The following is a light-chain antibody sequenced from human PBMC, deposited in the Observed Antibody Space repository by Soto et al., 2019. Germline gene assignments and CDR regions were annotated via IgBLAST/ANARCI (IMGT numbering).Light chain of an antibody. CDR1: NSDVGGYNY. J-gene: IGLJ2*01. CDR2: EVS. Sequence: QSVLTQPASVSGSPGQSITISCTGTNSDVGGYNYVSWYQQHPGKAPKLMIYEVSNRPSGVSNRFSGSKSGNTASLTISGLQAEDEADYYCAAWDDSLNGLVVFGGGTKLTVL. CDR3: AAWDDSLNGLVV. V-gene: IGLV2-14*01.